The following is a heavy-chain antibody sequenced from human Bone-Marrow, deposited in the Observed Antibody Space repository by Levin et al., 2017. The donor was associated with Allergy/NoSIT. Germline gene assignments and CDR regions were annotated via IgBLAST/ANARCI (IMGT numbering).Heavy chain of an antibody. Sequence: PSETLSLTCTVSGVSISGRDWWTWVRQPPGKGLEWLGEIFHSGKPSYNPSLESRITMSMDKSKSQISLNLTSVTATDTAVYYCVRDYHSNGIFRLLDWGQGTLVTVSS. V-gene: IGHV4/OR15-8*02. CDR1: GVSISGRDW. D-gene: IGHD5-18*01. J-gene: IGHJ4*02. CDR3: VRDYHSNGIFRLLD. CDR2: IFHSGKP.